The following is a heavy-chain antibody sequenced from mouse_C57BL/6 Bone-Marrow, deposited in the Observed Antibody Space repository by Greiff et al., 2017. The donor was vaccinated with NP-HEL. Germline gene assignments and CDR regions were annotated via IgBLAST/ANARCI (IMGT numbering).Heavy chain of an antibody. V-gene: IGHV7-1*01. CDR2: SRNNANDSTT. CDR1: GFTFSDFY. J-gene: IGHJ3*01. CDR3: ARALDSSGYPRFAY. D-gene: IGHD3-2*02. Sequence: EVQGVESGGGLVQSGRSLRLSCATSGFTFSDFYMEWVRQAPGKGLEWIAASRNNANDSTTEYSASVKGRFIVSRDTSQSILYLQMNALRAEDTAIYYCARALDSSGYPRFAYWGQGTLVTVSA.